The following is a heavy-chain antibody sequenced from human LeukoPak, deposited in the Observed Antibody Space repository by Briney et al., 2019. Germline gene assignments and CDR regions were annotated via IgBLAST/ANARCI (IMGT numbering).Heavy chain of an antibody. Sequence: GGSLRLSCSASGFTFSSSAMHWVRQAPGKGLVWVSRINTDGSITTYAASVKGRFTISRDNAKNTLYLQMNSLGAEDTAVYYCARGAGINGLAFDIWGQGTMVTVSS. D-gene: IGHD3-10*01. CDR1: GFTFSSSA. V-gene: IGHV3-74*01. J-gene: IGHJ3*02. CDR3: ARGAGINGLAFDI. CDR2: INTDGSIT.